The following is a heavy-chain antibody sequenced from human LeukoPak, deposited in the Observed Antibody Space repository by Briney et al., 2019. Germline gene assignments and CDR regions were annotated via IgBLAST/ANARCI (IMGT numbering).Heavy chain of an antibody. Sequence: TGGSLRLSCAASGFTFSSYWISWVRQAPGKGLEWVANIKQDGSEKYYVDSVKGRFTISRDNAKNSLYLQMDSLRAEDTAVYYCARDWEQTYYFDYWGQGTLVTVSS. CDR3: ARDWEQTYYFDY. D-gene: IGHD1-26*01. J-gene: IGHJ4*02. CDR1: GFTFSSYW. CDR2: IKQDGSEK. V-gene: IGHV3-7*01.